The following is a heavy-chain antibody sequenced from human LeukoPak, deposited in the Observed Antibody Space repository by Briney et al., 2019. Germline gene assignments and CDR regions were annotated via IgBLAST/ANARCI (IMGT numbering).Heavy chain of an antibody. V-gene: IGHV3-30-3*01. CDR2: ISYDGSNK. J-gene: IGHJ4*02. Sequence: GGSLRLSCAATGFTFRTHFMHWVRQAPGKGLEWVAVISYDGSNKYYADSVKGRFTISRDNSKNTLYLQVNSLRAEDTAVYYCARDRLAMIVVVIDYWGQGTLVTVSS. CDR1: GFTFRTHF. D-gene: IGHD3-22*01. CDR3: ARDRLAMIVVVIDY.